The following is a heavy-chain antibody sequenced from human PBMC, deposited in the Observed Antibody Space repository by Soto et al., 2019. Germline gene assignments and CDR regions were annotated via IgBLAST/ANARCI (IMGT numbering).Heavy chain of an antibody. J-gene: IGHJ4*02. Sequence: GGSLRLSCAASGFSFSSYAMSWVRQAPGKGLEWVSGISNSGGNTYYADSVKGRFTISRDSSKNTLYLQMNSLRAEDTAVYYCAKGSMTTTGSFDSWGQGTLVTVSS. CDR3: AKGSMTTTGSFDS. D-gene: IGHD1-1*01. V-gene: IGHV3-23*01. CDR2: ISNSGGNT. CDR1: GFSFSSYA.